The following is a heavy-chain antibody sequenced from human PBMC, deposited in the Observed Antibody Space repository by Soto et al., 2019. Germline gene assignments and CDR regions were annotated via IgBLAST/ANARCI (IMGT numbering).Heavy chain of an antibody. V-gene: IGHV1-18*01. CDR1: GYTFTAFG. Sequence: QVHLVQSGGEMKKLGASVKVSCKASGYTFTAFGISWVRQAPGQGLEWIGWISGFDGDRNYAQKFQGSVTLTTDTSSTTAYLELRSLTSADAAIYYCARAYDRWGEDWFAPWGQGPLVTVSS. D-gene: IGHD3-16*01. CDR3: ARAYDRWGEDWFAP. J-gene: IGHJ5*02. CDR2: ISGFDGDR.